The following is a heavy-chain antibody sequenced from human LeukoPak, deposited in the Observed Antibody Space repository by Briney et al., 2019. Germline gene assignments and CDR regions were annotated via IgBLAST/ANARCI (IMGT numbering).Heavy chain of an antibody. Sequence: SETLSLTCTVSGGSISSSNYYWGWIRQPPGKGLEWIGSIYYSGSTYYNPSLKSRVTISVDTSKNQFSLKLSSVTAADTAVYYCARRRPYYYYMDVWGKGTTVTVSS. CDR2: IYYSGST. CDR1: GGSISSSNYY. CDR3: ARRRPYYYYMDV. J-gene: IGHJ6*03. V-gene: IGHV4-39*01.